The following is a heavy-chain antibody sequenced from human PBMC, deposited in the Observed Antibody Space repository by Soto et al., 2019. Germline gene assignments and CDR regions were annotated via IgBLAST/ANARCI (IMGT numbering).Heavy chain of an antibody. CDR3: ARGPRIVVVPAAIYYYYYMDV. CDR2: ISSSSSYI. J-gene: IGHJ6*03. D-gene: IGHD2-2*01. Sequence: EVQLVESGGGLVKPGGSLRLSCAASGFTFSSYSMNWVRQAPGKGLAWVSSISSSSSYIYYADSVKGRFTISRDNAKNSLYLQMNSLRAEDTAVYYCARGPRIVVVPAAIYYYYYMDVWGKGTTVTVSS. V-gene: IGHV3-21*01. CDR1: GFTFSSYS.